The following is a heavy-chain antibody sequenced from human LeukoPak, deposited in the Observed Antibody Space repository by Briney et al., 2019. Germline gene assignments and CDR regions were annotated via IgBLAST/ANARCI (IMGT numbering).Heavy chain of an antibody. V-gene: IGHV3-48*03. D-gene: IGHD2-8*01. CDR2: ISSSGSTI. Sequence: PPGGSLRLSCAASGFTFSSYEMNWVRQAPGKGLEWVSYISSSGSTIYYADSVKGRFTISRDNAKNSLYLQMNSLRAEDTAVYYCASHIVLTSWGAFDIWGQGTMVTVSS. CDR1: GFTFSSYE. CDR3: ASHIVLTSWGAFDI. J-gene: IGHJ3*02.